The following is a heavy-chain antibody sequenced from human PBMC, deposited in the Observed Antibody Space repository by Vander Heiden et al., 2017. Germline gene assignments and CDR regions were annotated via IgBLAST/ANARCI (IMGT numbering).Heavy chain of an antibody. CDR3: ARAAVGS. J-gene: IGHJ4*02. D-gene: IGHD3-10*01. V-gene: IGHV3-33*01. Sequence: VESGGGVVQPGRSLRLSCAASGFTFSSYGMHWVRQAPGKGLEWVAFIWYDGSNKYYADSVKSRFTISRDNSKNTLYLQMNSLRAEDTAVYYCARAAVGSWGQGTLVTVSS. CDR1: GFTFSSYG. CDR2: IWYDGSNK.